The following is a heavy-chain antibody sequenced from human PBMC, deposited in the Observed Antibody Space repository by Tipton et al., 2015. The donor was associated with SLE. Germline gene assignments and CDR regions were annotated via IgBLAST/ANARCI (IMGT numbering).Heavy chain of an antibody. V-gene: IGHV4-34*01. D-gene: IGHD3-16*01. CDR1: GGSFSGYY. CDR2: INHSGST. J-gene: IGHJ6*03. CDR3: ARGRDKATQAWGGYYYYMDV. Sequence: TLSLTCAVYGGSFSGYYWSWIRQPPGKGLEWIGEINHSGSTNYNPSLKSRITISVDTATNQFSLRLSSVTAADTAVYYCARGRDKATQAWGGYYYYMDVWGKGTTVTVSS.